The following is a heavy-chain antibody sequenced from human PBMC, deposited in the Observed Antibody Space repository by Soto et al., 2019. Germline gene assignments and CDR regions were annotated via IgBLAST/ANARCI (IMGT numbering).Heavy chain of an antibody. J-gene: IGHJ4*02. CDR2: VNPSDGNT. Sequence: ASVKVSCKASGYTFTDYFLHWVRQAPGQGLEWMGAVNPSDGNTYYAQKFQGRLTLTRDTSTSTVYMELSSLKPEDTAVYYCGFLDSGGYNILDYWGQGALVTVSS. CDR1: GYTFTDYF. D-gene: IGHD3-22*01. V-gene: IGHV1-46*01. CDR3: GFLDSGGYNILDY.